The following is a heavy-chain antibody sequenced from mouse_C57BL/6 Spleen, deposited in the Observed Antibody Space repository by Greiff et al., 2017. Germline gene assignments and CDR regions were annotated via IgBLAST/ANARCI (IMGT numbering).Heavy chain of an antibody. V-gene: IGHV1-15*01. CDR3: TGAEDGYYRAWLAY. Sequence: QVQLMESGAELVRPGASVTLSCKASGYTFTDYEMHWVKQTPVHGLEWIGAIDPETGGTAYNQKFKGKAILTADKASSPAYMEHRSLTSEDSAVDYCTGAEDGYYRAWLAYWGQGTLVTVSA. CDR2: IDPETGGT. J-gene: IGHJ3*01. D-gene: IGHD2-3*01. CDR1: GYTFTDYE.